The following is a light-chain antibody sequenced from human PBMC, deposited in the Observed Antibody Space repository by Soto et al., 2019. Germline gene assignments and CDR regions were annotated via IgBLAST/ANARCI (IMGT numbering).Light chain of an antibody. CDR3: GPYPSGSTPDV. V-gene: IGLV2-14*01. CDR2: EVS. CDR1: SSDVGGYNY. J-gene: IGLJ1*01. Sequence: QSALTQPASVSGSPGQSITISCTGTSSDVGGYNYVSWYQQHPGKAPKLMIYEVSNRPSGVSNRFSGSKSVNPASLTISGLQAEDVAEYYCGPYPSGSTPDVFGTGTKVDVL.